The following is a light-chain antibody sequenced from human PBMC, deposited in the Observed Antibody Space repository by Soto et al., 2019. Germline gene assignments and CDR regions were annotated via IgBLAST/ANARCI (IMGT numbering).Light chain of an antibody. CDR3: QQNYITPIT. V-gene: IGKV1-39*01. Sequence: DIQMTQSPSSLSASVGDRVTITCRASQSISSYLNWYQQKPGKAPNLLIYAASSLQSGVPSRFSGSGSGTDFTLTISSLQPEDFATYYCQQNYITPITFGQGTRLEIK. J-gene: IGKJ5*01. CDR1: QSISSY. CDR2: AAS.